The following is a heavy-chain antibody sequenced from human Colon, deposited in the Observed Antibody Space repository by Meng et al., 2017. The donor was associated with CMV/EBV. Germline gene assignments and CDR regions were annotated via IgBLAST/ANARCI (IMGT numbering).Heavy chain of an antibody. J-gene: IGHJ4*02. Sequence: SCAASGFRFSGSWMCWVRQDPGKGLLWVSHINIDGSAISYADSVKGRFTISRHNARNTLYLQVISLRPEDTAVYYCIRVQFGADYDYWGQGALVTVSS. CDR3: IRVQFGADYDY. V-gene: IGHV3-74*01. CDR2: INIDGSAI. CDR1: GFRFSGSW. D-gene: IGHD3-3*01.